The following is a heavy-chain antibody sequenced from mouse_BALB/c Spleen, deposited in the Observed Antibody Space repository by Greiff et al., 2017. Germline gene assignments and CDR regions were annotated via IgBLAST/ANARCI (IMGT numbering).Heavy chain of an antibody. CDR1: GYNFTSYW. CDR3: ARGWLLREGYAMDY. CDR2: IYPGSGST. Sequence: VQLQQSGAELVKPGTSVKLSCKASGYNFTSYWINWVKLRPGQGLEWIGDIYPGSGSTNYNEKFKSKATLTVDTSSSTAYMQLSSLASEDSALYYCARGWLLREGYAMDYWGQGTSVTVSS. V-gene: IGHV1-55*01. J-gene: IGHJ4*01. D-gene: IGHD2-3*01.